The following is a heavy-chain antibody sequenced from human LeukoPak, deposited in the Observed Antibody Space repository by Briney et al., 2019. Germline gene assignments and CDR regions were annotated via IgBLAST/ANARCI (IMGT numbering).Heavy chain of an antibody. CDR1: GGTFSSYA. J-gene: IGHJ4*02. CDR2: IIPIFGTA. D-gene: IGHD6-13*01. V-gene: IGHV1-69*13. Sequence: GASVKVSCKASGGTFSSYAISWVRQAPGQGLEWMGGIIPIFGTANYAQKFQGRVTITADESTSTAYMELSSLRSEDTAVYYCARFITAAGSRYFDYWGQGTLVTISS. CDR3: ARFITAAGSRYFDY.